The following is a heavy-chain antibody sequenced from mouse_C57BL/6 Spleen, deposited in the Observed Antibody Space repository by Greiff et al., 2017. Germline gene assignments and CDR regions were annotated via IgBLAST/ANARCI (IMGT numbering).Heavy chain of an antibody. J-gene: IGHJ2*01. Sequence: LVEPGASVKISCKASGYSFTGYYMNWVKQSPEKSLEWIGEINPSTGGTTYNQKFKAKATLTVDKSSSTAYMQLKSLTSEDSAVYYCASAYDYLDYWGQGTTLTVAS. V-gene: IGHV1-42*01. CDR2: INPSTGGT. CDR1: GYSFTGYY. D-gene: IGHD2-3*01. CDR3: ASAYDYLDY.